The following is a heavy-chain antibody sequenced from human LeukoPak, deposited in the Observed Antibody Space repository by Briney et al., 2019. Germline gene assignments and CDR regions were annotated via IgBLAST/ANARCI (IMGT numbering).Heavy chain of an antibody. CDR1: GFTFSSHG. D-gene: IGHD3-9*01. J-gene: IGHJ6*03. Sequence: GGTLRLSCAASGFTFSSHGMSWVRQAPGKGLEWVSAISGSGGSTYYADSVKGRFTISRDNSKNTLYLQMNSLRAEDTAVYYCAKCILTGYYKGYMDVWGKGTTVTISS. CDR2: ISGSGGST. V-gene: IGHV3-23*01. CDR3: AKCILTGYYKGYMDV.